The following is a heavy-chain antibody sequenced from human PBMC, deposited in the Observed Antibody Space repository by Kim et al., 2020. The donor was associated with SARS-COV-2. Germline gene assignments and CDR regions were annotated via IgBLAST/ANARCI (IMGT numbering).Heavy chain of an antibody. D-gene: IGHD3-16*01. J-gene: IGHJ6*02. CDR3: ARKSFMTSRYVYNGMDV. Sequence: GGSLRLSCVASGFAFGRYEMTWVRQAPGKGLECISYINDIGSATNYADSVEGRFTVSRDNAGNSLFLQMSTLRAEDTAIYYCARKSFMTSRYVYNGMDVWGQGATATDSS. CDR1: GFAFGRYE. CDR2: INDIGSAT. V-gene: IGHV3-48*03.